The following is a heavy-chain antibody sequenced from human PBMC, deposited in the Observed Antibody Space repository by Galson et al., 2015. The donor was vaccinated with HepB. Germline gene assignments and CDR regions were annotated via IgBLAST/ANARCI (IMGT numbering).Heavy chain of an antibody. CDR1: RFAFSDYY. D-gene: IGHD3-10*01. CDR3: ARGGSAVRRYLDL. J-gene: IGHJ2*01. Sequence: SLRLSCAASRFAFSDYYMSWVRQAPGKGLEWVSFISSSTTYTNYADSVKGRFTISRDNAKNSLYLQMNSLRAEDTAVYYCARGGSAVRRYLDLWGRGTLVTVSS. V-gene: IGHV3-11*06. CDR2: ISSSTTYT.